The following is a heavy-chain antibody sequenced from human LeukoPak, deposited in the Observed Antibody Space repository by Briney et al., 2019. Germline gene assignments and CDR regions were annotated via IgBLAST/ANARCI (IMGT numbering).Heavy chain of an antibody. J-gene: IGHJ4*02. Sequence: GGSLRLSCAASGFTFSNYWMNWVRQAPGKGLEWVSYISGRSSTIYYADSVKGRFTISRDNAKSSMYLQMNSLRAEDTAVYYCARDRLKSGSYYFDYWGQGTLVTVSS. CDR1: GFTFSNYW. CDR2: ISGRSSTI. CDR3: ARDRLKSGSYYFDY. V-gene: IGHV3-48*01. D-gene: IGHD1-26*01.